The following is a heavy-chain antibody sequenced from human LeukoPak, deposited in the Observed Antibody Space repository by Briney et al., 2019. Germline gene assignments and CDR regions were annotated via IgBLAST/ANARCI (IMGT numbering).Heavy chain of an antibody. V-gene: IGHV3-53*01. CDR2: IYSGGST. Sequence: GGSLRLSCAASGFTVSSNYMSWVRQAPGKGLEWVSVIYSGGSTYYADSVKGRFTISRDNSKNTLYLQMNSLRAEDTAVYYCAKSVGATTDYFDYWGQGTLVTVSS. CDR3: AKSVGATTDYFDY. J-gene: IGHJ4*02. D-gene: IGHD1-26*01. CDR1: GFTVSSNY.